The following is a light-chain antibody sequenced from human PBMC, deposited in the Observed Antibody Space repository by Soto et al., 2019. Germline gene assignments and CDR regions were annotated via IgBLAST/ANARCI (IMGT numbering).Light chain of an antibody. CDR3: QKYNSAPSLT. CDR2: AAS. Sequence: DIQMTQSPSSLSASVGDRVTITCRASQGISNYLAWYQQKPGKVPKLLIYAASTLQSGVPSRFSGSGSGIDFTLTISSLQPEDVATYYCQKYNSAPSLTFGGGTKVDIK. J-gene: IGKJ4*01. CDR1: QGISNY. V-gene: IGKV1-27*01.